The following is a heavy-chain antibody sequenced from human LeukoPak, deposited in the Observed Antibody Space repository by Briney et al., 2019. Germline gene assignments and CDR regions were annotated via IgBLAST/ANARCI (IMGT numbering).Heavy chain of an antibody. J-gene: IGHJ4*02. CDR2: IYRSGST. Sequence: SGTLSLTCAVSGGSISSSNWWSWVRQPPGKGLEWIGEIYRSGSTDYNPSLKSRVTISVDKSKNQFSLKLSSVTAADTAVYYCAIQVVGATHMVFDYWGQGTLVTVSS. V-gene: IGHV4-4*02. CDR1: GGSISSSNW. D-gene: IGHD1-26*01. CDR3: AIQVVGATHMVFDY.